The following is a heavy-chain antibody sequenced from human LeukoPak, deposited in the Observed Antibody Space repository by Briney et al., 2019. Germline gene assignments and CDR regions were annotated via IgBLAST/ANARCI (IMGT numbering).Heavy chain of an antibody. CDR2: INPSGGST. CDR1: GYXFTNYY. Sequence: ASVKVSCKASGYXFTNYYINWVRQAPGQGLEWMGIINPSGGSTSYAQKFQGRVTVTRDTSTSTVYMELSSLRSEDTAMYYCAREGEIGYDLSDYWGQGTLVTVSS. D-gene: IGHD5-12*01. V-gene: IGHV1-46*01. CDR3: AREGEIGYDLSDY. J-gene: IGHJ4*02.